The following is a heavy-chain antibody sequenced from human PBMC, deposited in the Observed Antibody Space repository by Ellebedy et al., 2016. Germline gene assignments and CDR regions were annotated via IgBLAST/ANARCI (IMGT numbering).Heavy chain of an antibody. CDR1: GFSVTSND. Sequence: GGSLRLSXAASGFSVTSNDMSWVRQAPGKWLELVSLIYGGGTSYYAESVKGRFTISRDNAKNSLYLQMNSLRAEDTAVYYCASWGMDVWGQGTTVTVSS. CDR3: ASWGMDV. V-gene: IGHV3-53*01. CDR2: IYGGGTS. J-gene: IGHJ6*02.